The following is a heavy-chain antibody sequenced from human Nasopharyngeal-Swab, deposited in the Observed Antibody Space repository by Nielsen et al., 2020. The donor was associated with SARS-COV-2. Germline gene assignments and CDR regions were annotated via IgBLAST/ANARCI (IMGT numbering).Heavy chain of an antibody. CDR2: IKSKTDGGTT. CDR1: GFTFSNAW. J-gene: IGHJ6*02. CDR3: TTVLQGLLWFENYGMDV. V-gene: IGHV3-15*01. Sequence: GESLKISCAASGFTFSNAWMSWVRQAPGKGLEWVGRIKSKTDGGTTDYAAPVKGRFTISRDDSKNTLYLQMNSLKTEDTAVYYCTTVLQGLLWFENYGMDVWGQGTTVTVSS. D-gene: IGHD3-10*01.